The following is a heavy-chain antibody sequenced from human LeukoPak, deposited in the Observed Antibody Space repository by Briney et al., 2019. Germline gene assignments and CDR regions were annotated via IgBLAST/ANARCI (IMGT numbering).Heavy chain of an antibody. CDR1: GFSFSDHY. D-gene: IGHD3-3*01. CDR3: AREGTSTLFGVVE. Sequence: GGSLRLSCAASGFSFSDHYMDWVRQAPGKGLEWVGRTRDKANSYTTEYAASVKGRFTISRDDSNNSLYLQMNNLQTEDTAVYYCAREGTSTLFGVVEWGQGTLVTVSS. V-gene: IGHV3-72*01. J-gene: IGHJ4*02. CDR2: TRDKANSYTT.